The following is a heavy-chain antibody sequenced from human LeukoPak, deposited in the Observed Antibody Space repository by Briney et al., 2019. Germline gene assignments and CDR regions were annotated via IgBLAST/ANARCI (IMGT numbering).Heavy chain of an antibody. Sequence: PGGSLRLSCAASGFTFSSYAMHWVRQAPGKGLEYVSAISSNGGSTYYANSVKGRFTISRDNSKNTLYLQMGSLRSEDTAVYYCARGPIAAASVNYYMDVWGKGTTVTVSS. CDR3: ARGPIAAASVNYYMDV. J-gene: IGHJ6*03. V-gene: IGHV3-64*01. D-gene: IGHD6-13*01. CDR1: GFTFSSYA. CDR2: ISSNGGST.